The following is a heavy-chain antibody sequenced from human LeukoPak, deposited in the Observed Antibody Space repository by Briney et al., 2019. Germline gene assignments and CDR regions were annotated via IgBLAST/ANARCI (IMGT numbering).Heavy chain of an antibody. J-gene: IGHJ4*02. D-gene: IGHD1-1*01. CDR1: GGSISSGGYY. CDR3: ARGDWNDSCFDY. V-gene: IGHV4-31*03. Sequence: SQTLSLTCTVSGGSISSGGYYWSWIRQHPGKGLEWIGYIYYSGNTYYNPSLKSRVSISVDTCKNQFSLRLSSVTAADTAVYYCARGDWNDSCFDYWGQGTLVTVSS. CDR2: IYYSGNT.